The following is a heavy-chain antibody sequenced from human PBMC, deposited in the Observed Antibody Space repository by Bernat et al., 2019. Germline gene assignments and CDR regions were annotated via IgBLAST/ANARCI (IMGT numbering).Heavy chain of an antibody. D-gene: IGHD6-13*01. V-gene: IGHV3-33*01. CDR2: IWYDGNNK. CDR1: GFTFNNYG. Sequence: QVQLVESGGGVVQPGRSLRLSCAASGFTFNNYGMHWVRQVPGKGLEWVAVIWYDGNNKYYADSVKGRFTISRDNSKNTLYLQMNSLGAEDTAVYYWARLGSSWSFDYWGQGTLVTVSS. J-gene: IGHJ4*02. CDR3: ARLGSSWSFDY.